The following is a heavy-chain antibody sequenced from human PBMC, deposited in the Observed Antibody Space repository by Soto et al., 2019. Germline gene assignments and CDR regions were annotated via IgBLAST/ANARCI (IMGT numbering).Heavy chain of an antibody. D-gene: IGHD6-13*01. CDR1: GGSFSGYY. V-gene: IGHV4-34*01. CDR3: ARAKFESTGWQQFDI. J-gene: IGHJ4*02. Sequence: PSETLSLTCAVYGGSFSGYYWGWIRQPPGKGLEWSGEINHSGSTTYNPSLKSRVTISVDTSKNQYSLKLSSVTAADTAVYYCARAKFESTGWQQFDIWGQGTLVNVSS. CDR2: INHSGST.